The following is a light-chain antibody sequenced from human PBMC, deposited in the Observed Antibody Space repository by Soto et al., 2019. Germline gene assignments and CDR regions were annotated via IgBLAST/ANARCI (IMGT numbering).Light chain of an antibody. V-gene: IGLV2-8*01. CDR1: KNDIGVYDF. CDR2: EVV. J-gene: IGLJ1*01. CDR3: KSYAGSNTYV. Sequence: QSFLTQPPSASGSPGRSVTISCTGTKNDIGVYDFVSWYQHHPGKAPRLIIYEVVQRPSGVPDRSSGSKSGNTASLTVSGLQAADEADYFCKSYAGSNTYVFGSGTKVTVL.